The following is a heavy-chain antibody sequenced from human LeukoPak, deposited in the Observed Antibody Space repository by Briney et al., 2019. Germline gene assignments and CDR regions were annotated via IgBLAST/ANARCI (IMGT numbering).Heavy chain of an antibody. CDR3: ARWYKDIVVVPAAIRERAYYYGMDV. V-gene: IGHV3-48*03. D-gene: IGHD2-2*02. CDR2: ISSSGSTI. CDR1: GFTFSSYE. J-gene: IGHJ6*02. Sequence: GGSLRLSCAASGFTFSSYEMNWVRQAPGKRLEWVSYISSSGSTIYYADSVKGRFTISRDNAKNSLYLQMNSLRAEDTAVYYCARWYKDIVVVPAAIRERAYYYGMDVWGQGTTVTVSS.